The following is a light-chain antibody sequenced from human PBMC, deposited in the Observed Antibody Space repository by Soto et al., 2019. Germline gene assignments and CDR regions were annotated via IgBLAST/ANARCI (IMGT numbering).Light chain of an antibody. J-gene: IGKJ3*01. V-gene: IGKV3-11*01. CDR2: DAS. Sequence: EIVLTQSPATLSLSPGERATLSCRATQSVSSYLAWYQQKPGQAPRLLIYDASCRATGIPARFSGSGSGTDFTLTISSLEPEDFAVYYCQQSSNWLFTFGPGTKVDIK. CDR3: QQSSNWLFT. CDR1: QSVSSY.